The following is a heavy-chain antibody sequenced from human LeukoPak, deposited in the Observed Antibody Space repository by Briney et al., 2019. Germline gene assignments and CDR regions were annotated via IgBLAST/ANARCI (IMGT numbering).Heavy chain of an antibody. CDR3: AREGYCSSTSCSRDAFDI. D-gene: IGHD2-2*01. CDR1: GYTFTSYG. J-gene: IGHJ3*02. CDR2: ISAYNGNT. V-gene: IGHV1-18*01. Sequence: ASVKVSCKASGYTFTSYGISWVRQAPGQGLEWMGWISAYNGNTNYAQKLQGRVTMTTDTSTSTAYMELRSLRSDDTAVYYCAREGYCSSTSCSRDAFDIWGQGTMVTVSS.